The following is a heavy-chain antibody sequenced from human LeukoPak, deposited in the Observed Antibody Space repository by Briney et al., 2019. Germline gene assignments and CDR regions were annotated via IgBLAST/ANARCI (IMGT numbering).Heavy chain of an antibody. Sequence: PGGSLRLSCAASGFTFSNAWMSWVRQAPGKGLEWVGRIKRKSDGGTPDNAAPVKGRFTISRDDSKNTLYLQMNSLKIEDTAMYYCATELGGYYSGSGSYWGSLDYWGQGTVVTVSS. D-gene: IGHD3-10*01. J-gene: IGHJ4*02. CDR3: ATELGGYYSGSGSYWGSLDY. CDR2: IKRKSDGGTP. V-gene: IGHV3-15*01. CDR1: GFTFSNAW.